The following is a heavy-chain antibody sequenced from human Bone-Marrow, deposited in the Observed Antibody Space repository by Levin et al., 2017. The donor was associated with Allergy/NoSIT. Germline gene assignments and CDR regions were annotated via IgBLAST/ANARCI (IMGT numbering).Heavy chain of an antibody. CDR3: VKSDSWQASNVDHFDS. CDR2: LTGSGDLT. V-gene: IGHV3-23*01. Sequence: PGGSLRLSCVASGFTFRTYGMSWVRQAAGKGLEWVSTLTGSGDLTYYADSVKGRFTISRDNSKNTVFLQMNSLRAEDTAMYYCVKSDSWQASNVDHFDSWGQGTMVTVSA. D-gene: IGHD6-13*01. CDR1: GFTFRTYG. J-gene: IGHJ4*02.